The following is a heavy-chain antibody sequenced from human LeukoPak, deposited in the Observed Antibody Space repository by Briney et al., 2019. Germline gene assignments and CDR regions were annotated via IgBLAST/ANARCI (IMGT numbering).Heavy chain of an antibody. CDR3: AREHRYESIAVAGKAFDY. V-gene: IGHV3-7*01. J-gene: IGHJ4*02. D-gene: IGHD6-19*01. Sequence: GGSLRLSCAASGFTFSSYWMSWVRQAPGKGLGWVANIKQDGSEKYYVDPVKGRFTISRDNAKNSLYLQMNSLRAEDTAVYYCAREHRYESIAVAGKAFDYWGQGTLVTVSS. CDR2: IKQDGSEK. CDR1: GFTFSSYW.